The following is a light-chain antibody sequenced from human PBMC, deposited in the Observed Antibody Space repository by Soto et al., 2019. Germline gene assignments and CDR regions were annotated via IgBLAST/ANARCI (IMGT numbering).Light chain of an antibody. Sequence: ENVLTQSPGTLSLSPGVRATVSCRARQSITGSYLAWYQLTPGQAPRLLIYGASSRATGVPDRFSGSGSGTDFTLTISRLEPEDFAVYYCQQYYSIPLTLGGGAKVDIK. V-gene: IGKV3-20*01. CDR2: GAS. CDR1: QSITGSY. J-gene: IGKJ4*01. CDR3: QQYYSIPLT.